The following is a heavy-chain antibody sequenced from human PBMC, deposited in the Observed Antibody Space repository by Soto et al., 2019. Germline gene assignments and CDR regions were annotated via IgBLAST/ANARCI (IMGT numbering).Heavy chain of an antibody. J-gene: IGHJ4*02. CDR3: ARGRRYFSGYYSPFDY. D-gene: IGHD3-22*01. V-gene: IGHV4-30-4*02. CDR2: VYYTGST. CDR1: GASIRSTDYY. Sequence: SDTLSLTCTVSGASIRSTDYYWSWIRQAPGKGLEWIGYVYYTGSTYYNPSLMSRLTISVDTSKNQFSLKLTSVTAAETAVYYCARGRRYFSGYYSPFDYWGXGTLVTVSS.